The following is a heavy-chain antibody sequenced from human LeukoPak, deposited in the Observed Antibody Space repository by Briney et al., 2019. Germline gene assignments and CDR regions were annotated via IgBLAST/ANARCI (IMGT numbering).Heavy chain of an antibody. CDR3: ARVAGRSCFDY. J-gene: IGHJ4*02. Sequence: GGSLRLSCAASGFTVSTNDMGWVRQAPGKGLEWVSLIYSGGSTHYTDSVKGRFSISRDNSKNTVSLQMSSLRAEDTAVYYCARVAGRSCFDYWGQGTLVTVSS. V-gene: IGHV3-66*01. CDR1: GFTVSTND. CDR2: IYSGGST.